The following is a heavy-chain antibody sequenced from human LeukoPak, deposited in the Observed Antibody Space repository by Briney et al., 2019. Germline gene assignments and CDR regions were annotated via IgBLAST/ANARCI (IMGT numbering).Heavy chain of an antibody. CDR3: ARDRGQSSYDSSGYYYPY. CDR1: GYTFTGYY. J-gene: IGHJ4*02. V-gene: IGHV1-2*06. D-gene: IGHD3-22*01. CDR2: INPNSGGT. Sequence: VASVKVSCKASGYTFTGYYIHWVRRAPGQGLEWMGRINPNSGGTNFAQKFQGRVIMTRDTSISTAYMELSRLRSDDTAVYYCARDRGQSSYDSSGYYYPYWGQGPLVTVSS.